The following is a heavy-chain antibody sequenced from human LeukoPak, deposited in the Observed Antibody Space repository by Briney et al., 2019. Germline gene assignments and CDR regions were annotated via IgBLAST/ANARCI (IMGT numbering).Heavy chain of an antibody. CDR2: IDPNSGGT. D-gene: IGHD5-12*01. CDR1: GYIFSGYY. CDR3: ARGLRGSPAFDQ. J-gene: IGHJ4*02. Sequence: ASVKVSCKASGYIFSGYYMHWVRQAPGQGLEWTGWIDPNSGGTNYAQNFQGRVTMTRDTSISTAYMELSRLRSDDTAVYYCARGLRGSPAFDQWGQGTLVTVSS. V-gene: IGHV1-2*02.